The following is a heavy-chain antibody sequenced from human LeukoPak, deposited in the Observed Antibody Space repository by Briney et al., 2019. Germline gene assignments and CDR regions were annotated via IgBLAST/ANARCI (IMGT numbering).Heavy chain of an antibody. D-gene: IGHD6-13*01. CDR3: ARIGAGSSRDY. V-gene: IGHV3-21*01. J-gene: IGHJ4*02. Sequence: PGGSLRLSCAASGFTFSNFAMTWVRQAPGKGLEGVSSIVGSSSTYYADSLKGRFTISRDNAKNSLYLQMNSLRAEDTAVYYCARIGAGSSRDYWGQGTLVTVSS. CDR1: GFTFSNFA. CDR2: IVGSSST.